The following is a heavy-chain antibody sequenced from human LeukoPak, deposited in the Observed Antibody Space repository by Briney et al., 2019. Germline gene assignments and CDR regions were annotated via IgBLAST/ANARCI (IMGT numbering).Heavy chain of an antibody. CDR1: GFTFSSYG. V-gene: IGHV3-33*01. J-gene: IGHJ4*02. D-gene: IGHD6-19*01. CDR3: AGFGSGWYFDY. Sequence: TGGSLRLSCAASGFTFSSYGMHWVRQAPGKGLEWVAVIWYDGSNKYYADSVKGRFTISRDNSKNTLYLQMNSLRAEDTAVYYCAGFGSGWYFDYWGQGTLVTVSS. CDR2: IWYDGSNK.